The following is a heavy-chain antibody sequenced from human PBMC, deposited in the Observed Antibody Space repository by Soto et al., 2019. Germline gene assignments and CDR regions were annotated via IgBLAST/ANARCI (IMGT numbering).Heavy chain of an antibody. CDR3: ARDRSATLDFWSGYYDY. Sequence: GGSLRLSCAASGFTFSSYSMNWVRQAPGKGLEWVSYISSSSSTIYYADSVKGRFTISRDNAKNSLYLQMNSLRDEDTAVYYCARDRSATLDFWSGYYDYWGQGTLVTVSS. CDR1: GFTFSSYS. V-gene: IGHV3-48*02. J-gene: IGHJ4*02. D-gene: IGHD3-3*01. CDR2: ISSSSSTI.